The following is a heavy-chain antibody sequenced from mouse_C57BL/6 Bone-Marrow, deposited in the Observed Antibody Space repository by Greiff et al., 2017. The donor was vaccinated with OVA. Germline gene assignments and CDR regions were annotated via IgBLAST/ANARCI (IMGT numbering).Heavy chain of an antibody. CDR3: ARSGYGNMYYCDY. CDR1: GYTFTDYN. D-gene: IGHD2-10*02. J-gene: IGHJ2*01. CDR2: INPNNGGT. V-gene: IGHV1-18*01. Sequence: VQLKQSGPELVKPGASVKIPCKASGYTFTDYNMDWVKQSHGKSLEWIGDINPNNGGTIYNQKFKGKATLTVDKSSSTAYMELRSLTSEDTAVDYCARSGYGNMYYCDYWGQGTTLTVSS.